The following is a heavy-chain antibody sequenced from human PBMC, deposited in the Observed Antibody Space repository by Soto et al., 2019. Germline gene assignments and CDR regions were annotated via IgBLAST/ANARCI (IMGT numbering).Heavy chain of an antibody. CDR3: VVVIAATLDS. CDR1: GFTFSKYS. D-gene: IGHD2-21*01. Sequence: PGGSLRLSCAASGFTFSKYSTNWVRQAPGKGLEWVSYISSNSTTKYYAGSVKGRFTISRDNAKNSLYLQMNSLRDEDTAVYYCVVVIAATLDSWGQGTLVTVSS. J-gene: IGHJ4*02. V-gene: IGHV3-48*02. CDR2: ISSNSTTK.